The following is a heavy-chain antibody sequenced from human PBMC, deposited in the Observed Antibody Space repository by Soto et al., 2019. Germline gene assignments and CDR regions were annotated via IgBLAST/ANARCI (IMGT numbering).Heavy chain of an antibody. D-gene: IGHD1-20*01. J-gene: IGHJ6*02. Sequence: GASVKVSCKASGYTFTSYGISWVRQAPRQGLEWMGWISAYNGNANYAQKLQGRVTMTTDTSTSTAYMELRSLRSDDTAVYYCARVGENYNWNTMDYYYYGMDVWGQGTTVTVSS. CDR2: ISAYNGNA. CDR1: GYTFTSYG. V-gene: IGHV1-18*01. CDR3: ARVGENYNWNTMDYYYYGMDV.